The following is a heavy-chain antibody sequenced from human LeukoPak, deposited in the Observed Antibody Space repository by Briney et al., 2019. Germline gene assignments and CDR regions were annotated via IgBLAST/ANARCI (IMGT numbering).Heavy chain of an antibody. Sequence: GGSLRLSCAASGFTFSSYAMHWVRQAPGKGLKWVVVISYDGSNKYYADSVKGRFTISRDNSKNTLYLQMNSLRAEDTAVYYCARDREVRGVWVDYWGQGTLVTVSS. CDR1: GFTFSSYA. CDR2: ISYDGSNK. J-gene: IGHJ4*02. D-gene: IGHD3-10*01. V-gene: IGHV3-30-3*01. CDR3: ARDREVRGVWVDY.